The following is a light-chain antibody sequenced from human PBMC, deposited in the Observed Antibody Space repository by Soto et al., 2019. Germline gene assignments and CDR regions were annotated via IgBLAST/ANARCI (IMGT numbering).Light chain of an antibody. CDR2: GAS. CDR3: QQYNNWWT. Sequence: EIMMTQSPATLSVSPGERATLSCRATQSVSSSLAWYQQKPGQAPRLLIYGASTRATGIPARFSGSGSGTEFTLTINSLQSEDFAVYYCQQYNNWWTFGQGTTVDIK. V-gene: IGKV3-15*01. CDR1: QSVSSS. J-gene: IGKJ1*01.